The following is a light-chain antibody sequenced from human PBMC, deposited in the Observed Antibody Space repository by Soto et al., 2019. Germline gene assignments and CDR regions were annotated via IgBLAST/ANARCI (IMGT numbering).Light chain of an antibody. V-gene: IGLV2-14*01. CDR1: SSDVGGYNY. CDR3: SSYTSSSTLV. CDR2: EVS. Sequence: QSALTHPASVSGSPGQSITISCTGTSSDVGGYNYVSWYQQHPGKAPKLMIYEVSNRPSGVFNRFSGSKSGNTASLNISGLQAEDEADYYCSSYTSSSTLVFGTGTTVTVL. J-gene: IGLJ1*01.